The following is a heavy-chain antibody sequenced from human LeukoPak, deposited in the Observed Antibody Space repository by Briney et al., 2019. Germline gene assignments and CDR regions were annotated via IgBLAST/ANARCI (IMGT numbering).Heavy chain of an antibody. CDR3: ARGLSSGSYYSDY. J-gene: IGHJ4*02. Sequence: ASVKVSRKASGGTFSSYAISWVRQATGQGLEWMGRIIPIFGIANYAQKFQGRVTITADKSTSTAYMELSSLRSEDTAVYYCARGLSSGSYYSDYWGQGTLVTVSS. V-gene: IGHV1-69*04. CDR2: IIPIFGIA. CDR1: GGTFSSYA. D-gene: IGHD3-10*01.